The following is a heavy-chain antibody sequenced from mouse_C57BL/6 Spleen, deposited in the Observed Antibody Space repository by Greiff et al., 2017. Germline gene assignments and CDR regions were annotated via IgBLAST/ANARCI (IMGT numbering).Heavy chain of an antibody. Sequence: VQLQESGGGLVKPGGSLTLSCAASGFTFSDYGMHWVRQAPEKGLEWVAYISSGSSTIYYADTVKGRFTISRDNAKNTLFLQMTSLRSEDTAMYYCARGHYGNYEEWFAYWGQGTLVTVSA. J-gene: IGHJ3*01. V-gene: IGHV5-17*01. CDR3: ARGHYGNYEEWFAY. CDR2: ISSGSSTI. CDR1: GFTFSDYG. D-gene: IGHD2-1*01.